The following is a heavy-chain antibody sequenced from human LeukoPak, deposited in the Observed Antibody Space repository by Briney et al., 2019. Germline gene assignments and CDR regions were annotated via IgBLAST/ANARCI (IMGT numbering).Heavy chain of an antibody. V-gene: IGHV4-39*01. D-gene: IGHD3-3*01. CDR2: IHYSGNT. J-gene: IGHJ4*02. CDR3: ARLGAGPTYYDFWSGYSSFYFDY. Sequence: PSETLSLTCTVSGGSTSSSNYYWGWIRQPPGTGLEWIGGIHYSGNTYYNPSLKSRVTISTDTSKNQFSLKLSSVTAADTAVYYCARLGAGPTYYDFWSGYSSFYFDYWGQGTLVTVSS. CDR1: GGSTSSSNYY.